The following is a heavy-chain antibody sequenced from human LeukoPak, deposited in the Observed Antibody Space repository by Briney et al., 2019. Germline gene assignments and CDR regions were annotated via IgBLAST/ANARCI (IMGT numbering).Heavy chain of an antibody. V-gene: IGHV4-59*01. D-gene: IGHD5-18*01. CDR3: ARGYTYNYPYFGY. Sequence: SETLSLTCTVSGGSISTYYWSWIRQPPGKGLEWIGYIYYSGNTNYNPSLKSRVTILVDTSKNQFSLRLSSVTAADTAVYYCARGYTYNYPYFGYWGQGTLVTVSS. CDR2: IYYSGNT. J-gene: IGHJ4*02. CDR1: GGSISTYY.